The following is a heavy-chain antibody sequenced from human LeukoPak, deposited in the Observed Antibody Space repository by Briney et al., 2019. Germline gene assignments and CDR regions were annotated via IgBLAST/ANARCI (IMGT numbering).Heavy chain of an antibody. CDR3: AYDYGDYAGAFDI. CDR1: GFTFSSYS. CDR2: ISSSSSYI. Sequence: GGSLRLSCAASGFTFSSYSMNWVRQAPGKGLEWVPSISSSSSYIYYADSVKGRFTISRDNAKNSLYLQMNSLRAEDTAVYYCAYDYGDYAGAFDIWGQGTMVTVSS. V-gene: IGHV3-21*01. J-gene: IGHJ3*02. D-gene: IGHD4-17*01.